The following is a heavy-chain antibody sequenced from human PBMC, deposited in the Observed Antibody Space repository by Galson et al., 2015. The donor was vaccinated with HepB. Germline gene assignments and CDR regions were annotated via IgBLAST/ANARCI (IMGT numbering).Heavy chain of an antibody. J-gene: IGHJ3*02. CDR3: ARDGKNGGGDAFDI. V-gene: IGHV1-2*04. Sequence: SVKVSCKASGYTFTGYYMHWVRQAPGQGLEWMGWINPNSGGTNYAQKFQGWVTMTRDTSISTAYMELSRLRSDDTAVYYCARDGKNGGGDAFDIWGQGTMVTVSS. D-gene: IGHD1-26*01. CDR2: INPNSGGT. CDR1: GYTFTGYY.